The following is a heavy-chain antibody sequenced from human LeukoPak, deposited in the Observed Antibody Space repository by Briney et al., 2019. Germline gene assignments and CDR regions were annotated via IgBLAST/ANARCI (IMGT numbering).Heavy chain of an antibody. CDR1: GGSFSGYY. CDR2: INHSGST. CDR3: ARVSRVGAPKYYFDY. J-gene: IGHJ4*02. Sequence: SETLSLTCAVYGGSFSGYYWSWIRQPPGKGLEWIGEINHSGSTNYNPSLKSRVTISLDTSKNQFSLRLSSVTAADTAVYYCARVSRVGAPKYYFDYWGQGTLVTVSS. D-gene: IGHD1-26*01. V-gene: IGHV4-34*01.